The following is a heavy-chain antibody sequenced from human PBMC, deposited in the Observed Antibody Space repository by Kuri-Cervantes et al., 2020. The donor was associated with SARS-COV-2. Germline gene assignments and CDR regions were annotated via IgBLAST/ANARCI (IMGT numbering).Heavy chain of an antibody. CDR3: ATTDWGRLDY. V-gene: IGHV4-39*07. CDR2: IYYTGTT. J-gene: IGHJ4*02. CDR1: GGSIGSAGYY. D-gene: IGHD7-27*01. Sequence: ESLKISCTVSGGSIGSAGYYWGWVRRPPGKGLERIGTIYYTGTTFYNSSLESRVTISVDTSSNQFSLRLTSVTAADTAVYYCATTDWGRLDYWGQGTLVTVSS.